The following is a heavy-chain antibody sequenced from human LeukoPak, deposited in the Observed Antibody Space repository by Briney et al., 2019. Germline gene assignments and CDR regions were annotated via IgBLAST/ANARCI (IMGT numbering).Heavy chain of an antibody. V-gene: IGHV6-1*01. Sequence: SQTLSLTCAISGDSVSSNSAAWNWIRQSPSRGLGWLGRTYYRSKWYNDYAVSVKSRITINPDTSKNQFSLQLNSVTPEDAAVYYCARGYSSSWYFYQYWGQGTLVTVSS. J-gene: IGHJ4*02. CDR2: TYYRSKWYN. CDR1: GDSVSSNSAA. CDR3: ARGYSSSWYFYQY. D-gene: IGHD6-13*01.